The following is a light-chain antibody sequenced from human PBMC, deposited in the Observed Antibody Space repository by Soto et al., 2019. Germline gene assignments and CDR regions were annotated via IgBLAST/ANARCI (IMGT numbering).Light chain of an antibody. V-gene: IGKV1-5*03. CDR1: QSINSR. Sequence: DIPMTQSPSTLSASVGDRVTITCRASQSINSRLAWYQQKPGKAPKLLIYQASSLESGVPPRFSGSGYGTEFTLTSSSLQPDDFATYYSQQYNAWWTFGHGTKVDIK. CDR2: QAS. J-gene: IGKJ1*01. CDR3: QQYNAWWT.